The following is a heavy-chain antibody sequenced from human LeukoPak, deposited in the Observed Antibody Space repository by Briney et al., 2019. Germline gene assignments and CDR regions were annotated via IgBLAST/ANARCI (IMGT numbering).Heavy chain of an antibody. CDR2: IYTSGST. D-gene: IGHD3-22*01. V-gene: IGHV4-61*02. Sequence: SQTLSLTCTVSGGSISSGSYYWSWIRQPAGKGLEWIGRIYTSGSTNYNPSLKSRVTISVDTSKNQFSLKLSSVTAADTAVYYCARESGGAYYYDSSGYFYDAFDIWGQGTMVTVSP. CDR3: ARESGGAYYYDSSGYFYDAFDI. J-gene: IGHJ3*02. CDR1: GGSISSGSYY.